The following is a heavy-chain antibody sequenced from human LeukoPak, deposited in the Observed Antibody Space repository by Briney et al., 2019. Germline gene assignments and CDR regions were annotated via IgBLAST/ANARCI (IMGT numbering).Heavy chain of an antibody. CDR1: GFTFSSYE. J-gene: IGHJ4*02. V-gene: IGHV3-48*03. D-gene: IGHD1-26*01. CDR2: ISSSGSTI. CDR3: ARLRLSGSYPDY. Sequence: GGSLRLSCAASGFTFSSYEMNWVRKAPGKGLEWVSYISSSGSTIYYADSVKGRFTISRDNAKNSLYLQMNSLRAEDTAVYYCARLRLSGSYPDYWGQGTLVTVSS.